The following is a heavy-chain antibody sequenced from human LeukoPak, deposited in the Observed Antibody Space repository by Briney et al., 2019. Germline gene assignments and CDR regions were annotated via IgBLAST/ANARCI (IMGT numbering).Heavy chain of an antibody. D-gene: IGHD3-10*01. CDR1: GYTFTGYY. CDR3: ARDGCFGESPGH. CDR2: MNPDSGKT. V-gene: IGHV1-8*02. Sequence: ASVKVSCKASGYTFTGYYMHWVRQATGQGLEWMGWMNPDSGKTGQAPKFQDRFTMTWNTSLSTAYMELSSLSAEDTAVYYCARDGCFGESPGHWGQGTPVTDSS. J-gene: IGHJ4*02.